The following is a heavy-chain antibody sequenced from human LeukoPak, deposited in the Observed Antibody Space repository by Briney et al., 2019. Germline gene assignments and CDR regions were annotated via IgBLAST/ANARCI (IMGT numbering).Heavy chain of an antibody. CDR1: GFTFSNAW. CDR2: IKSKTDGGTT. J-gene: IGHJ6*02. CDR3: TTGPFDYYGSASYLANGMDV. Sequence: GGSLRLSFPASGFTFSNAWRSWFRQAPGKGRDWLGRIKSKTDGGTTDYTAPVKGRFTISRDDSKNTVYLQMNSLKTEDAAVYYCTTGPFDYYGSASYLANGMDVWGQGTTVTVSS. D-gene: IGHD3-10*01. V-gene: IGHV3-15*01.